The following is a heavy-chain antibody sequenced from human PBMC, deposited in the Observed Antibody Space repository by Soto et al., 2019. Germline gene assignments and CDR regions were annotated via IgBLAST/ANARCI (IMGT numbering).Heavy chain of an antibody. Sequence: QITLKESGPTLVKPTQTLTLTCTVSGFSLSTSGVGVGWIRQPPGKALEWLALIYWDDDKRYGPSLKSRLTITKDTSKSQVVLTMTNRDPVDTATYYCAHRRRDDYIWGSYRPAPEFDYWGQGTLVTVSS. CDR3: AHRRRDDYIWGSYRPAPEFDY. CDR2: IYWDDDK. CDR1: GFSLSTSGVG. V-gene: IGHV2-5*05. D-gene: IGHD3-16*02. J-gene: IGHJ4*02.